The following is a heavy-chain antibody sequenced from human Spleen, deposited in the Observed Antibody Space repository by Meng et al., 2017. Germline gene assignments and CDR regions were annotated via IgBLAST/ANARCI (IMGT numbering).Heavy chain of an antibody. J-gene: IGHJ3*02. CDR3: TVYLSGHI. V-gene: IGHV3-73*02. D-gene: IGHD6-19*01. Sequence: ELHPVGSWGCLAQPGAPLKHPCAALGFIFSGSDIHWVSQASGKGLEWVVRITTKANHYATAYAASVKGRFSISRDDSTITSYLQMNSLRSEDTALYYCTVYLSGHIWGRGTVVTVSS. CDR1: GFIFSGSD. CDR2: ITTKANHYAT.